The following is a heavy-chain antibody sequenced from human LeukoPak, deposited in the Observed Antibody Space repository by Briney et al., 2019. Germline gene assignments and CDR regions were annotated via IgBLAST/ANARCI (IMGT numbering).Heavy chain of an antibody. CDR1: GFTFSDYY. Sequence: GGSLRLSCAASGFTFSDYYMSWIRQAPGKGLEWVSAISGSGGSTYYADSVKGRFTISRDNSKNTLYLQMNSLRAEDTAVYYCAKKGQAYYYGSSGYLDYMDVWGKGTTVTVSS. V-gene: IGHV3-23*01. CDR2: ISGSGGST. J-gene: IGHJ6*03. D-gene: IGHD3-22*01. CDR3: AKKGQAYYYGSSGYLDYMDV.